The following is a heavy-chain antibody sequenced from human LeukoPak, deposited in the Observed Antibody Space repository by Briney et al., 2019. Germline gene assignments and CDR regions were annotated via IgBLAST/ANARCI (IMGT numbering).Heavy chain of an antibody. D-gene: IGHD2-15*01. CDR1: GGTFSSYA. CDR3: ARVCRVNYDYYYMDV. J-gene: IGHJ6*03. CDR2: IIPIFGTA. Sequence: SVTVSCKASGGTFSSYAISWVRQAPGQGLEWMGGIIPIFGTANYAQKFQGRVTINTDESSSTAYMELSSLRSEDTAVYYCARVCRVNYDYYYMDVWGKGTTVTVSS. V-gene: IGHV1-69*05.